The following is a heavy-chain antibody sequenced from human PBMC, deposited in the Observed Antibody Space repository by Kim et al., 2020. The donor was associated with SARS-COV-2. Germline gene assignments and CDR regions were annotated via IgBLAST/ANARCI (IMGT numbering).Heavy chain of an antibody. CDR1: GFTFSSYG. J-gene: IGHJ5*01. D-gene: IGHD3-10*01. Sequence: GGSLRLSCVASGFTFSSYGMHWVRQAPGKGLEWVAVISYDGSNKYYVDSVKGRFTISRDNSKNTLYLQMNSLRAEDTAVYYCARDGTIIRGVESNNW. CDR2: ISYDGSNK. V-gene: IGHV3-33*05. CDR3: ARDGTIIRGVESNNW.